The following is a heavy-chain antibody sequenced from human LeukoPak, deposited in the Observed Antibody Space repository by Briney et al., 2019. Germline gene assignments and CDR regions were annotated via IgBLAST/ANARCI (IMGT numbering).Heavy chain of an antibody. CDR3: AREVYSESRGYDY. CDR1: GYSFTNYW. Sequence: GESLKISCKGSGYSFTNYWIAWVRQMPGKGLEWMGTIYPDDSDARYSPSFQGQVSISVDKSVNTAYLQWSSLEASDIAMYYCAREVYSESRGYDYWGQGTLVTASS. D-gene: IGHD5-12*01. CDR2: IYPDDSDA. V-gene: IGHV5-51*01. J-gene: IGHJ4*02.